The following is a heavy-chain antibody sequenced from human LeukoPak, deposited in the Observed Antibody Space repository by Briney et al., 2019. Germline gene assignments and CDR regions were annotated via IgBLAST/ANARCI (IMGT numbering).Heavy chain of an antibody. CDR2: IYYSGST. CDR3: ARDRASGLVK. D-gene: IGHD6-19*01. V-gene: IGHV4-59*01. Sequence: PSETLSLTCTVSGGSISSYYWSWIRQPPGKGLEWIGYIYYSGSTNYNPSLKSRVTISVDTSKNQFSLKLSPVTAADTAVYYCARDRASGLVKWGQGTLVTVSS. CDR1: GGSISSYY. J-gene: IGHJ4*02.